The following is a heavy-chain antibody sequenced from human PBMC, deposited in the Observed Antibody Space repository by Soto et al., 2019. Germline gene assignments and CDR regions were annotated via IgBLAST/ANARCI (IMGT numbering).Heavy chain of an antibody. J-gene: IGHJ4*02. CDR2: ISGSGVGT. Sequence: EVQLLESGGGSVQPGGSLRLSCEASGFIFRNYAMSWVRQAPGKGLEWVSSISGSGVGTYYADSVQGRFTISRDNSTNTLFLTLSTVRCEDTALYYCAKDVDSVESSDGRSYYALWGQGALVTASS. V-gene: IGHV3-23*01. D-gene: IGHD3-10*01. CDR1: GFIFRNYA. CDR3: AKDVDSVESSDGRSYYAL.